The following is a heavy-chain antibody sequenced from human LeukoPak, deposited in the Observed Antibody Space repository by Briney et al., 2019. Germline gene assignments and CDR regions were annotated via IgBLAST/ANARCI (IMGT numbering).Heavy chain of an antibody. Sequence: PSETLSLTCTVSGGSIRSSYYYWGWIRQPPGKGLEWIGYIYYSGSTNYNPSLKSRVTISVDTSKNQFSLKLSSVTAADTAVYYCAREAVAGTNFDYWGQGTLVTVSS. CDR3: AREAVAGTNFDY. J-gene: IGHJ4*02. CDR1: GGSIRSSYYY. CDR2: IYYSGST. D-gene: IGHD6-19*01. V-gene: IGHV4-61*01.